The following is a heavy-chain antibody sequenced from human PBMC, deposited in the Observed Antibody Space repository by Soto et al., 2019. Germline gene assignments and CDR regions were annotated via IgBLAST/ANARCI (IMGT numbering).Heavy chain of an antibody. J-gene: IGHJ5*02. CDR2: IYSSGST. Sequence: SETLSLTCTVSGGAIDSYYWTWIRQPAGKGLEWIGRIYSSGSTKYNPSLQSRVTMSLDTSKNQFSLRLTSVTAADTAVYYCARGQRFSDWFDPWGQGTLVTVSS. D-gene: IGHD3-3*01. CDR3: ARGQRFSDWFDP. CDR1: GGAIDSYY. V-gene: IGHV4-4*07.